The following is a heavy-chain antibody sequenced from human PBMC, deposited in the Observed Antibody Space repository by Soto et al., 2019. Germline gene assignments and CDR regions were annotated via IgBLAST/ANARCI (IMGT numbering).Heavy chain of an antibody. Sequence: ASVKVSCKASGYTFTSYGMSWVRQAPGQGLEWMGWISAYNGNTNYAQKLQGRVTMTTDASTSTAYMELRSLRSDGTAVYYCARLHYDILTGYYLYYYSGRDVGAKGTTVPVSS. CDR3: ARLHYDILTGYYLYYYSGRDV. CDR1: GYTFTSYG. V-gene: IGHV1-18*01. J-gene: IGHJ6*04. D-gene: IGHD3-9*01. CDR2: ISAYNGNT.